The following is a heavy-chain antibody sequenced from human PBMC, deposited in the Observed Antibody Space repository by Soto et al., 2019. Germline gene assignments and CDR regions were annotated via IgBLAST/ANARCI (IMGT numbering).Heavy chain of an antibody. Sequence: GGSLRLSCAASGFTFISYAMTWVRQAPGKGLEWVSGISGSGGSTHYADSVKGRFTISGDNSKNTLYLQMNSLRAEDTAVYYCAKGFKQSDYYFDYWGQGTLVTVSS. CDR1: GFTFISYA. CDR2: ISGSGGST. CDR3: AKGFKQSDYYFDY. D-gene: IGHD6-19*01. V-gene: IGHV3-23*01. J-gene: IGHJ4*02.